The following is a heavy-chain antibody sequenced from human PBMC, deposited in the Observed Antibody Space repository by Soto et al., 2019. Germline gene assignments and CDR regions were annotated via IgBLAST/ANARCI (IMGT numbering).Heavy chain of an antibody. V-gene: IGHV4-34*01. CDR3: ARRPLRSGSYYGYYYYGMDV. D-gene: IGHD1-26*01. Sequence: QVQLQQWGAGLLKPSGTLSLTCAVYGGSFSGYYWSWIRQPPGKGLEWIGEINHSVSTNYNPSLKSRVTISVDTSKNQFSLKLSSVTAADTAVYYCARRPLRSGSYYGYYYYGMDVWGQGTTVTVSS. CDR2: INHSVST. CDR1: GGSFSGYY. J-gene: IGHJ6*02.